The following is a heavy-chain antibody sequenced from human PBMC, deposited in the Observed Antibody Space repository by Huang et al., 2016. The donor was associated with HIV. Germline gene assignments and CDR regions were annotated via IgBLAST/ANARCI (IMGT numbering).Heavy chain of an antibody. Sequence: QVELVQSGAEVKRPGASVRVSCKAAGYIFTKYGINWVRQAPGQGLEWMGWSSGYNGKTKYAEKFQGRVTLTRDTSATTAYMGLRDVTSADTAVYYCARDHWYPLQNWFDLWGQGTLVTVSS. CDR2: SSGYNGKT. V-gene: IGHV1-18*01. J-gene: IGHJ5*01. D-gene: IGHD1-1*01. CDR1: GYIFTKYG. CDR3: ARDHWYPLQNWFDL.